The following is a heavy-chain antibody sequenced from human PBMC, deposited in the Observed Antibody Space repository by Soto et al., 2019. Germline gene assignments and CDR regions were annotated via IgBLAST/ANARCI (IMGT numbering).Heavy chain of an antibody. CDR1: GGTFNTHA. Sequence: SVKVSCKTSGGTFNTHAISWVRQAPGHGFEWMGGIVPIYGIPSHAQKFQGRVTITADEPTTTVYMELSSLRSDDTAVYYCARGPNWNARYYYYGMDVWGQATTVTVSS. D-gene: IGHD1-1*01. J-gene: IGHJ6*02. V-gene: IGHV1-69*13. CDR2: IVPIYGIP. CDR3: ARGPNWNARYYYYGMDV.